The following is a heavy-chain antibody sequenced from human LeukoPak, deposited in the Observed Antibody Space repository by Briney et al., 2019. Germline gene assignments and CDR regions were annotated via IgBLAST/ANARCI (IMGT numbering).Heavy chain of an antibody. J-gene: IGHJ4*02. D-gene: IGHD4-17*01. CDR2: MSYDGSNK. CDR1: GFTFSSYE. CDR3: ARGGVTTMTLRDLWLDY. Sequence: GGSLRLSCAASGFTFSSYEMNWVRQAPGKGLEWVAHMSYDGSNKFYADSVKGRFTISRDNSKSTLYLQMNSLKAEDTAVYYCARGGVTTMTLRDLWLDYWGQGTLVTVSS. V-gene: IGHV3-30-3*01.